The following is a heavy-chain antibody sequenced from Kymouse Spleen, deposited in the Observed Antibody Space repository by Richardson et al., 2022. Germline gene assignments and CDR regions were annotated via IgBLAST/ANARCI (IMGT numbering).Heavy chain of an antibody. V-gene: IGHV3-15*01. CDR3: TTTYYDILTGYHYFDY. CDR2: IKSKTDGGTT. CDR1: GFTFSNAW. Sequence: EVQLVESGGGLVKPGGSLRLSCAASGFTFSNAWMSWVRQAPGKGLEWVGRIKSKTDGGTTDYAAPVKGRFTISRDDSKNTLYLQMNSLKTEDTAVYYCTTTYYDILTGYHYFDYWGQGTLVTVSS. D-gene: IGHD3-9*01. J-gene: IGHJ4*02.